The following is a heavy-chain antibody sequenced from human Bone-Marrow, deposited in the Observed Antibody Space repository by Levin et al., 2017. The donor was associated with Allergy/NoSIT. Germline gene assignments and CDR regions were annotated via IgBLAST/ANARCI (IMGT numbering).Heavy chain of an antibody. CDR1: GFTFSDSY. CDR2: ISSSGSTI. D-gene: IGHD3-10*01. V-gene: IGHV3-11*01. Sequence: LSLTCAASGFTFSDSYMRWIRQAPGKGLEWVSYISSSGSTIYYADSVKGRFTIPRDNAKNSLYLQMNSLRAEHPAVYYCARIQRAQTPRWFGEHREGYYYYYGMDGWGQGTTVTVSS. J-gene: IGHJ6*02. CDR3: ARIQRAQTPRWFGEHREGYYYYYGMDG.